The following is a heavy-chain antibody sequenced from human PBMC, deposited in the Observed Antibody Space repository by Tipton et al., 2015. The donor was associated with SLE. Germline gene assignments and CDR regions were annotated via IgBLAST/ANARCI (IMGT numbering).Heavy chain of an antibody. CDR1: GGSFSGYY. CDR2: INHSGST. CDR3: VTRGNTDYCSGGSCPDY. D-gene: IGHD2-15*01. J-gene: IGHJ4*02. V-gene: IGHV4-34*01. Sequence: TLSLTCAVYGGSFSGYYWSWIRQPPGKGLEWIGEINHSGSTNYNPSLKSRVTISVDTSKNQFSLRLSSVTAADTAVYYCVTRGNTDYCSGGSCPDYWGQGILVTVSS.